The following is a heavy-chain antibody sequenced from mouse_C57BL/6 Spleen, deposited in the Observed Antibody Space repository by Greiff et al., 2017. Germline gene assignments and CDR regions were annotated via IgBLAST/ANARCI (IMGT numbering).Heavy chain of an antibody. Sequence: EVKLVESEGGLVQPGSSMKLSCTASGFTFSDYYMAWVRQVPEKGLEWVANITYDGSSTYYLDSLKSRFIISRDNAKNILYLQMSSLKSEDTATYYCAREEELGRGFAYWGQGTLVTVSA. J-gene: IGHJ3*01. CDR3: AREEELGRGFAY. V-gene: IGHV5-16*01. D-gene: IGHD4-1*01. CDR2: ITYDGSST. CDR1: GFTFSDYY.